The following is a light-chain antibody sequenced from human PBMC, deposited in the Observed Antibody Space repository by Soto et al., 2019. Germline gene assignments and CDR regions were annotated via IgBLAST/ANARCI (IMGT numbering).Light chain of an antibody. V-gene: IGKV3-15*01. Sequence: EIVMTQSPATLSVSPGEGATLSCRASQSVTSDLAWYQQTPGQAPRLLIYGASTRAPGLPPRFTGSGSGTEFTLTISSLQSEEFAVYYCQQYNNWYTFGQGTKREIK. CDR3: QQYNNWYT. CDR2: GAS. CDR1: QSVTSD. J-gene: IGKJ2*01.